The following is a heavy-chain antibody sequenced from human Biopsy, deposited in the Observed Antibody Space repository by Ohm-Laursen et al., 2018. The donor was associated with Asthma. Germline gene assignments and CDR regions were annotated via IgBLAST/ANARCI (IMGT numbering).Heavy chain of an antibody. J-gene: IGHJ4*02. V-gene: IGHV2-70*01. CDR2: IDWDDDK. Sequence: SWIRQPPGKALEWLALIDWDDDKYYSTSLKTRLTISKDTSKNQVVLTMTNMDPVDTATYYCARMGGSRIFDYWGQGTLVTVSS. CDR3: ARMGGSRIFDY. D-gene: IGHD3-10*01.